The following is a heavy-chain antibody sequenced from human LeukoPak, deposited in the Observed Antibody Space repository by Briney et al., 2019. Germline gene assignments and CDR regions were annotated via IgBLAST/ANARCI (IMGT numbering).Heavy chain of an antibody. V-gene: IGHV3-30*04. CDR1: GFTFSRSA. Sequence: GRSLRLSCAASGFTFSRSAMHWVRKAPGKGLEWVAIISYDGGNKYYADSVKGRFTISRDNSKNTLYLQMNSLRAEDTAVYYCAKDPRSGHPYDYWGQGTLVTVSS. CDR2: ISYDGGNK. J-gene: IGHJ4*02. D-gene: IGHD1-26*01. CDR3: AKDPRSGHPYDY.